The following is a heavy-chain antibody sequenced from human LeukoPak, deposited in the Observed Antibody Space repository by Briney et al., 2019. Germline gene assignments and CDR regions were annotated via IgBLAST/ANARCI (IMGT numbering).Heavy chain of an antibody. V-gene: IGHV1-2*02. Sequence: ASVTVSCKASGYTFTCYYMHWVRQAHGQGLEWMGWINPNSGGTNYAQKFQGRVTMTRDTSISTAYMELSRLRSDDTAVYYCARASVAARSRATDYWGQGTLVTVSS. J-gene: IGHJ4*02. D-gene: IGHD2-15*01. CDR3: ARASVAARSRATDY. CDR2: INPNSGGT. CDR1: GYTFTCYY.